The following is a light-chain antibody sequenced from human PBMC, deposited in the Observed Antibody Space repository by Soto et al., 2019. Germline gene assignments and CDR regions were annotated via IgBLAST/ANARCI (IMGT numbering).Light chain of an antibody. CDR1: SSDIGGYNY. CDR3: SSYTPSTIL. CDR2: DVS. J-gene: IGLJ2*01. V-gene: IGLV2-14*03. Sequence: QSALTQPASVSGSPGQSITISCTGTSSDIGGYNYVSWYQHHPGRAPKLMIYDVSNRPSGVSSRFSGSRSGNTASLTISGLQADDEADYYCSSYTPSTILFGAGTKVTVL.